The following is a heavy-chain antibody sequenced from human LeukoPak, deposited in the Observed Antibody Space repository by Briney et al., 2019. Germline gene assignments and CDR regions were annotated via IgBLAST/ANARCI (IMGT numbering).Heavy chain of an antibody. Sequence: PGGSLRLSCAASGFTFSSYAMHWVRQAPGKGLEWVAVISYDGSNKYYADSVKGRFTISRDNSKNTLYLQMNSLRAEDTAVYYCARVRGSPYSGRRYYYYGMDVWGQGTTVTVSS. D-gene: IGHD1-26*01. CDR2: ISYDGSNK. J-gene: IGHJ6*02. V-gene: IGHV3-30-3*01. CDR3: ARVRGSPYSGRRYYYYGMDV. CDR1: GFTFSSYA.